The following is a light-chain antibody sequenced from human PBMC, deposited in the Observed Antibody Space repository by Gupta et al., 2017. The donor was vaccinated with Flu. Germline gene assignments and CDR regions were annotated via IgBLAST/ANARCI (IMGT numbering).Light chain of an antibody. CDR2: GVT. Sequence: VTISCTGNSSEVGNYDYVSWYQQHPGKARKLMIYGVTKRPSGVPDRFSGSKSGNTASLAISGLQAEDEANYYCCSDAGTFTFVFGGGTKLTVL. J-gene: IGLJ3*02. CDR3: CSDAGTFTFV. V-gene: IGLV2-11*03. CDR1: SSEVGNYDY.